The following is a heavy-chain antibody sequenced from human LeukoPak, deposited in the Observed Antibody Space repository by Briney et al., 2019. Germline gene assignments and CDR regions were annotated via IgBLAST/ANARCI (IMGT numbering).Heavy chain of an antibody. CDR1: GGSISSGGYS. V-gene: IGHV4-30-2*01. D-gene: IGHD3-10*01. CDR3: ARGYFEFGELNSLGY. J-gene: IGHJ4*02. Sequence: SETLSLTCAVSGGSISSGGYSWSWIRQPPGKGLEWIGYIYHSGSTYYNPSLKSRVTISVDTSKNQFSLKLSSVTAADTAVYYCARGYFEFGELNSLGYWGQGTLVTVSS. CDR2: IYHSGST.